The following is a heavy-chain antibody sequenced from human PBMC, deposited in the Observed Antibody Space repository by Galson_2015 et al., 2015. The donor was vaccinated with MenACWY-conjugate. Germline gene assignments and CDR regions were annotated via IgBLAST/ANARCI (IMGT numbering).Heavy chain of an antibody. CDR1: GYRFPTYW. V-gene: IGHV5-51*01. Sequence: QSGAEVKKPGESLKISCKGSGYRFPTYWIGWVRQMPGKGLEWMGIIYPDDSATRYTPSFQGQVTFSADKSINTAYLHWSSLKALDTAMYYCARVRGFCSSSRCYWYYFDYWAQGTLVTVSS. CDR2: IYPDDSAT. J-gene: IGHJ4*02. D-gene: IGHD2-2*01. CDR3: ARVRGFCSSSRCYWYYFDY.